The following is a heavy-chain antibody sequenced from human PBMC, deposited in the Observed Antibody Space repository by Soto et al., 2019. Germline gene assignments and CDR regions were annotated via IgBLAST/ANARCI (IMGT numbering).Heavy chain of an antibody. CDR1: SGSASDGDYY. CDR2: IYYTGST. CDR3: AAFSVVEATNVNWFDP. V-gene: IGHV4-30-4*01. J-gene: IGHJ5*02. D-gene: IGHD1-26*01. Sequence: PSETLSLTCTVSSGSASDGDYYWSWIRQPPGEGLEWIGYIYYTGSTYYNPALNSRVTISVDMSNNQFSLKLSSVAAADTAIYFCAAFSVVEATNVNWFDPWGQGTLVTVSS.